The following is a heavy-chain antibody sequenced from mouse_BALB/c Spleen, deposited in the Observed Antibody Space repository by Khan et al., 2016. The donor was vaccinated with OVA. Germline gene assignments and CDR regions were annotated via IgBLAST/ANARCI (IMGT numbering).Heavy chain of an antibody. CDR2: INPTSGYT. Sequence: QVQLQQSGAELAKPGASVKMSCTASGYTFTSYWMHWIKQRPGQGLEWIGYINPTSGYTDYNQKFKDKATLTADKSSGTAYMQLSSLTSDDSAVYYCARDRIDYWGQGTALTVSS. V-gene: IGHV1-7*01. CDR3: ARDRIDY. J-gene: IGHJ2*01. CDR1: GYTFTSYW.